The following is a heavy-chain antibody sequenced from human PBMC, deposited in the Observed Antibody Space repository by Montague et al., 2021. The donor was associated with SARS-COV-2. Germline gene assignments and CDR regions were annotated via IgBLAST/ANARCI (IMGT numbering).Heavy chain of an antibody. D-gene: IGHD3-10*01. CDR1: GGSISSYY. V-gene: IGHV4-59*01. CDR2: IYYSGST. Sequence: SETLSLTCTVSGGSISSYYWSWILQPPGKGLEWIGYIYYSGSTNYNPPLKSRVTISVDTSKNQFSLKLSSVTAADTAVYYCARVKWLRGVFAYWGQGTLVTVSS. J-gene: IGHJ4*02. CDR3: ARVKWLRGVFAY.